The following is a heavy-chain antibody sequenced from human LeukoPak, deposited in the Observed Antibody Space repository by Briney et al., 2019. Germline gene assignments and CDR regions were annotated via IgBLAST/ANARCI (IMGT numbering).Heavy chain of an antibody. CDR2: ISYDGSNK. CDR3: ARDHHGDYNY. CDR1: GFTFSSYG. Sequence: GGSLRLSCAASGFTFSSYGMHWVRQAPGKGLEWVAVISYDGSNKYYADSVKGRFTISRDNSKNTLYLQMNSLRAEDTAVYYCARDHHGDYNYWGQGTLVTVSS. V-gene: IGHV3-30*03. D-gene: IGHD4-17*01. J-gene: IGHJ4*02.